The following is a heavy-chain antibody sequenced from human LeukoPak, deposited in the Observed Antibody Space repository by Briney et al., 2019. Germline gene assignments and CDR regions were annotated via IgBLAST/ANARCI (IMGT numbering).Heavy chain of an antibody. CDR2: IYYSGST. CDR1: GGSISSYY. Sequence: RSSETLSLTCTVSGGSISSYYWSWIRQPPGKGLEWIGYIYYSGSTNYNPSLKSRVTISVDTSKNQFSLKLSSVTAADTAVYYCARGIVVVPAATDDNWFDPWGQGTLVTVSS. J-gene: IGHJ5*02. D-gene: IGHD2-2*01. V-gene: IGHV4-59*12. CDR3: ARGIVVVPAATDDNWFDP.